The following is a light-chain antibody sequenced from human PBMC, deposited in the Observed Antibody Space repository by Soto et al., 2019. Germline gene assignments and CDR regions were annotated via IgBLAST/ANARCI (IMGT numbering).Light chain of an antibody. J-gene: IGKJ1*01. V-gene: IGKV3-20*01. CDR1: QSVGSSH. CDR3: QQYGNLWT. CDR2: GAS. Sequence: IVXTQSPGALSLSPGERATLSCRASQSVGSSHLAWYQQKPGQAPRLLIYGASSRATGIPDRFSGSGSGTDFTLTISRLEPEDFAVYYCQQYGNLWTFGQGTKVDI.